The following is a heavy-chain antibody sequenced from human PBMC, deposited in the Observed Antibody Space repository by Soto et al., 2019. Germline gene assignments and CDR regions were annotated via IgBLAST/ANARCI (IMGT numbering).Heavy chain of an antibody. J-gene: IGHJ4*02. V-gene: IGHV3-23*01. CDR2: ISGSGGST. CDR1: GFTFSSYA. Sequence: GGSLRLSCAASGFTFSSYAMSWVRQAPGKGLEWVSAISGSGGSTYYADSVKGRFTISRDNSKNTLYLQMNSLRAEDTAVYYCAKRMGYYDILTGYLPTYFDYWGQGTLVTVSS. D-gene: IGHD3-9*01. CDR3: AKRMGYYDILTGYLPTYFDY.